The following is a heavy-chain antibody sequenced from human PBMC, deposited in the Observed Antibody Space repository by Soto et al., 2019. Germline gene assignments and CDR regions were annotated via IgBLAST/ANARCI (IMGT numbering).Heavy chain of an antibody. J-gene: IGHJ6*02. CDR1: GGSISSGDYY. CDR2: IYYSGST. V-gene: IGHV4-30-4*01. Sequence: SETLSLTCTVSGGSISSGDYYWSWIRQPPGKGLEWIGYIYYSGSTYYDPSLKSRVTISVDTSKNQFSLKLSSVTAADTAVYYCARDRYYYGSGSHYYYYGMDVWGQGPTVTLSS. CDR3: ARDRYYYGSGSHYYYYGMDV. D-gene: IGHD3-10*01.